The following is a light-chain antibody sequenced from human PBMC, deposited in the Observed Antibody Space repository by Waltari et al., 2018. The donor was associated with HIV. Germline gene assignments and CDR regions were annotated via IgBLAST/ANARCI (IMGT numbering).Light chain of an antibody. CDR3: QQSYTKPD. V-gene: IGKV1-39*01. CDR2: AAS. J-gene: IGKJ5*01. CDR1: QRISSF. Sequence: SASVGDRVTITCRASQRISSFLNWYQHKPGRAPKLLIYAASSLQSGVPSRFSGSGSGTDFTLAISGLQHEDFATYYCQQSYTKPDFGQGKRLELK.